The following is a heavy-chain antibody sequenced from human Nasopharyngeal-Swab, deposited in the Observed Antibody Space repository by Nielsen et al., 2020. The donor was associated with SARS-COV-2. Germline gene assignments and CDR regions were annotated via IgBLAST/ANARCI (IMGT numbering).Heavy chain of an antibody. CDR1: GFTFTNYW. CDR3: ARIGYSSSSTDY. D-gene: IGHD6-6*01. V-gene: IGHV3-7*01. CDR2: INQDESVK. J-gene: IGHJ4*02. Sequence: GSLRLSCAASGFTFTNYWMSWFRQAPGKGLEWVANINQDESVKYYVDSVKGRFTVSRDNAKDSLYLQMNSLRIEDTAVYFCARIGYSSSSTDYWGQGTLVTVSS.